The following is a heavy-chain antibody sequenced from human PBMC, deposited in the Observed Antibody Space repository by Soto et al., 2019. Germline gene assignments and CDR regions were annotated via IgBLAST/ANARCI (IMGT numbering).Heavy chain of an antibody. V-gene: IGHV1-8*01. Sequence: GASVKVSCKASGYTFTSYDINWVRQATGQGLEWMGWMNPNSGNTGYAQKFQGRVTMTTDTSTSTAYMELRSLRSDDTAVYYCAREGGDPYYYYYMDVWGKGTTVTVSS. J-gene: IGHJ6*03. D-gene: IGHD2-21*02. CDR3: AREGGDPYYYYYMDV. CDR2: MNPNSGNT. CDR1: GYTFTSYD.